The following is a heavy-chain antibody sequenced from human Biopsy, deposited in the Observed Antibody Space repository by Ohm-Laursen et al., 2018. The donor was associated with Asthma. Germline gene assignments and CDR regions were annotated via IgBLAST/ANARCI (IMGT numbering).Heavy chain of an antibody. V-gene: IGHV4-61*01. CDR3: ARGPNYHGSGRAPIGMDV. CDR1: GGSVSTGSYY. CDR2: IFYTGSD. D-gene: IGHD3-10*01. Sequence: SDTLSLTCTVSGGSVSTGSYYWSWIRQPPGKGLEWLGYIFYTGSDNYNPSLKRRVTISVDTSKNQFSLRLNSLTAADTAVYFFARGPNYHGSGRAPIGMDVWGQGTTVTVSS. J-gene: IGHJ6*02.